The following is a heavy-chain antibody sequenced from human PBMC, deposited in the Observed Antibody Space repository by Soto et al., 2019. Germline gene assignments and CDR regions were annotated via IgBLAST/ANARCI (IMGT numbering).Heavy chain of an antibody. CDR2: INPTGTMT. CDR3: ARDTGYDHDAFDI. V-gene: IGHV1-46*01. CDR1: GYTFIASYY. Sequence: ASVKVSCKASGYTFIASYYTHWVRQAPGQGLEWMGIINPTGTMTKYSERFQGRLTMTRDTSTSTDYMELSTLTSEDTAVYFCARDTGYDHDAFDIWGQGTMVTVSS. D-gene: IGHD5-12*01. J-gene: IGHJ3*02.